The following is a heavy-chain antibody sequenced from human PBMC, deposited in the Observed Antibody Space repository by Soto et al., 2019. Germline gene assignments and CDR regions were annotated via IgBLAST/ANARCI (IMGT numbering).Heavy chain of an antibody. Sequence: QVQLVQSGAEVKKPGASVKVSCKASGYTFTNYDIHWVRQATGQGLEWMGWMNPDSGNTGQSKQFQGRVTMTRDTSICTAYMEMSSLRFEDTAVYYWARGRFRRTWFDPWGQGTLVTVSS. CDR3: ARGRFRRTWFDP. CDR1: GYTFTNYD. CDR2: MNPDSGNT. D-gene: IGHD3-16*01. V-gene: IGHV1-8*01. J-gene: IGHJ5*02.